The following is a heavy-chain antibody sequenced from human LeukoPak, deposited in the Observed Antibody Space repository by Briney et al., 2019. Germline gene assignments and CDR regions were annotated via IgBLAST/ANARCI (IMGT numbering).Heavy chain of an antibody. Sequence: GGSLRLSCAASGFTFSSYAMSWVRQAPGKGLEWISSISGSGNTTYSADSVKGRFTISRDNSKNTLYLQISSLRAEDTAVYYCAKDQVIFRVVLIDYWGQGTLVTVSS. CDR3: AKDQVIFRVVLIDY. CDR1: GFTFSSYA. CDR2: ISGSGNTT. J-gene: IGHJ4*02. V-gene: IGHV3-23*01. D-gene: IGHD3-3*01.